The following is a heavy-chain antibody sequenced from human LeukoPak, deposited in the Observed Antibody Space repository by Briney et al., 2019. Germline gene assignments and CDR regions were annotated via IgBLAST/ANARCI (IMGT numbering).Heavy chain of an antibody. CDR1: GGSISSGSYY. J-gene: IGHJ3*02. V-gene: IGHV4-61*01. Sequence: SETLSLTCTVSGGSISSGSYYWSWIRQPPGKGLEWIGYIYYSGSTNYNPSLKSRVTISVDTSKNQFSLKLSSVTAADTAVYYCARDRHYSSSWYDGWVAFDIWGQGTMVTVSS. CDR2: IYYSGST. CDR3: ARDRHYSSSWYDGWVAFDI. D-gene: IGHD6-13*01.